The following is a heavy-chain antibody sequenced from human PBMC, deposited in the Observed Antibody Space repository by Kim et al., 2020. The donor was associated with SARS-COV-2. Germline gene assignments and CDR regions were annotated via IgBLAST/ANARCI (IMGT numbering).Heavy chain of an antibody. V-gene: IGHV4-39*01. CDR3: ARRGGDYAIRFWYFDL. J-gene: IGHJ2*01. CDR2: IYYSGST. D-gene: IGHD4-17*01. Sequence: SETLSLTCTVSGGSISSSSYYWGWIRQPPGKGLEWIGSIYYSGSTYYNPSLKSRVTISVDTSKNQFSLKLSSVTAADTAVYYCARRGGDYAIRFWYFDLWGRGTLVTVSS. CDR1: GGSISSSSYY.